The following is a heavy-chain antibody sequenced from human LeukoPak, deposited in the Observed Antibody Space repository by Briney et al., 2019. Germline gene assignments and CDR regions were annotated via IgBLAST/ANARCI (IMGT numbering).Heavy chain of an antibody. CDR2: IYYSGST. D-gene: IGHD2-15*01. CDR3: ARPRGSPIGGYNWFDP. J-gene: IGHJ5*02. V-gene: IGHV4-39*01. Sequence: SETLSLTCTVSGGSISSSSYYWGWIPQPPGKGLEWIGGIYYSGSTYYNSALNSRVTISVDTSKNLFTLKPSTVTAADTAVYYCARPRGSPIGGYNWFDPWGQGTLVTVSA. CDR1: GGSISSSSYY.